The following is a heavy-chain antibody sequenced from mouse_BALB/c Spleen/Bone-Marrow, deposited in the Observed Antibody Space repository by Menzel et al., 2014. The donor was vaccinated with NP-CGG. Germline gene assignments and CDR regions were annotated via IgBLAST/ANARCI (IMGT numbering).Heavy chain of an antibody. V-gene: IGHV14-3*02. CDR2: IDPANGNT. D-gene: IGHD2-4*01. CDR3: ARDDYDDYYAMDY. J-gene: IGHJ4*01. CDR1: GFNIKDTY. Sequence: VQLQQSWAELVKPGASVKLSCTASGFNIKDTYMHWVKQRPEQGLEWIGRIDPANGNTKYDPKFQDKATITTDTSSNTAYLQLSSLTSEDTAVYYCARDDYDDYYAMDYWGQGTSVTVSS.